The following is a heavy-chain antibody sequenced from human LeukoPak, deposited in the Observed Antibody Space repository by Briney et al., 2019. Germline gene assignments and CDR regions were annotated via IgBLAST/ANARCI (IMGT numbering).Heavy chain of an antibody. CDR2: INPSGGST. J-gene: IGHJ4*02. D-gene: IGHD6-19*01. V-gene: IGHV1-46*01. Sequence: ASVKVSCKASGYTFTSYYMHWVRQAPGQGLEWMGIINPSGGSTSYAQKFQGRVTMTRDTSTSTVYMVLSSLRSEDTAVYYCATTGYSSGWWDYWGQGTLVTVSS. CDR3: ATTGYSSGWWDY. CDR1: GYTFTSYY.